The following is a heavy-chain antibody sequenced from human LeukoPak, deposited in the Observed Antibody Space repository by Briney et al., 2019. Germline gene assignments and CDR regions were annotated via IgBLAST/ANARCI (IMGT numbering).Heavy chain of an antibody. J-gene: IGHJ4*02. CDR3: AKDSASTAITTQDV. CDR1: GFSFSSYA. Sequence: GGSLRLSCAASGFSFSSYAMSWVRQAPGKGLEWLSGISGNGASTYYADSVKGRFSISRDNSKNTLFLQVNSLRAEDTAVYYCAKDSASTAITTQDVWGQGTLVTVS. D-gene: IGHD4-11*01. V-gene: IGHV3-23*01. CDR2: ISGNGAST.